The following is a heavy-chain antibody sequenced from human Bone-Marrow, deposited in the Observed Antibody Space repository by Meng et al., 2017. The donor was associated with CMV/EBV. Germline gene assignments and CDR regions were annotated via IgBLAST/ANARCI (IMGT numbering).Heavy chain of an antibody. V-gene: IGHV4-39*07. CDR1: GGSISSSSYY. J-gene: IGHJ3*02. Sequence: SEALSLTCTVSGGSISSSSYYWGWIRQPPGKGLEWIGSIYYSGSTYYNPSLKSRVTISVDTSKNQFSLKLSSVTAADTAVYYCATDFWSGSDAFDIWGQGTMVTVSS. CDR3: ATDFWSGSDAFDI. CDR2: IYYSGST. D-gene: IGHD3-3*01.